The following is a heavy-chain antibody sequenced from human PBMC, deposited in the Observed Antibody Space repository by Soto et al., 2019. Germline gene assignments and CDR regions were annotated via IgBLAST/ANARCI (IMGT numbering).Heavy chain of an antibody. CDR2: INPNSGGT. V-gene: IGHV1-2*04. CDR3: ARARPSRDSSSWYRDFDY. J-gene: IGHJ4*02. Sequence: ASVKVSCKASGYTFTGYYMHWVRQAPGQGLEWMGWINPNSGGTNYAQKFQGWVTMTRDTSISTAYMELSRLRSDDTAVYYCARARPSRDSSSWYRDFDYWGQGTLVTVSS. D-gene: IGHD6-13*01. CDR1: GYTFTGYY.